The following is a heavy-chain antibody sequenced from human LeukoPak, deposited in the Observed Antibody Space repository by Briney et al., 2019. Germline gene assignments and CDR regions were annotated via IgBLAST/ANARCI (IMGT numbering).Heavy chain of an antibody. J-gene: IGHJ4*02. CDR3: ARHDYDSSGHRRDYYFDY. CDR1: GGSITGSTYY. V-gene: IGHV4-39*01. Sequence: SETLSLTCTVSGGSITGSTYYWGWIRQPPGKGLEWIVSVIHSGTTYYNPSLRSRVIVSMDTSKKQYSLRLSSVTAADSAVYYCARHDYDSSGHRRDYYFDYWSQGTLVTVSS. CDR2: VIHSGTT. D-gene: IGHD3-22*01.